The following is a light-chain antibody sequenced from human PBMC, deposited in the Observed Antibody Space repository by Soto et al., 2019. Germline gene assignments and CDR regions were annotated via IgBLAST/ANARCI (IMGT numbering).Light chain of an antibody. J-gene: IGLJ3*02. V-gene: IGLV1-40*01. CDR3: QSYDSSLSGWV. CDR1: SSNIGAGYD. Sequence: QSVLTQPPSVSGAPGQRVTISCTGSSSNIGAGYDVHWYQQLPGTAPKLLIYGISNRPSGVPDRFSGSKSGTSASLAITGLRAEDEADYYCQSYDSSLSGWVLGGGTKLTVL. CDR2: GIS.